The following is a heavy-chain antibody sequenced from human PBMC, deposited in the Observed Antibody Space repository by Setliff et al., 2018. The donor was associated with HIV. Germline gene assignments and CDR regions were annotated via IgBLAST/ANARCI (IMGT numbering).Heavy chain of an antibody. D-gene: IGHD3-3*01. Sequence: ETLSLSCAASRFTFSNYWMSWVRQAPGKGLEWVANIKQDGSEKYYVDSVKGRFTISRDNAKNSLSLQMNSLRAEDTAVYYCLRERNFWSRSPGWGQGTLVTVSS. CDR2: IKQDGSEK. CDR3: LRERNFWSRSPG. J-gene: IGHJ4*02. V-gene: IGHV3-7*04. CDR1: RFTFSNYW.